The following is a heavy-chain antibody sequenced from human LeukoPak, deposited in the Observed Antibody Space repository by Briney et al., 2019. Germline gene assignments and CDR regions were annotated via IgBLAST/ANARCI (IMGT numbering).Heavy chain of an antibody. D-gene: IGHD2-15*01. J-gene: IGHJ4*02. CDR1: GYSFTSHW. Sequence: GESLKISCKGSGYSFTSHWISWVRQIPGKGLEWVGRIAPSDSYTNYRPSFQGHVTISADKSISTAYLQWSSLKASDTAMYYCARHRDCSSGACYPDYWGQGTLVTVSS. CDR3: ARHRDCSSGACYPDY. V-gene: IGHV5-10-1*01. CDR2: IAPSDSYT.